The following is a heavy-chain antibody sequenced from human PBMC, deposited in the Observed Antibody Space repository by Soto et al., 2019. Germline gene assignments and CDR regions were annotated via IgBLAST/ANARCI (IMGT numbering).Heavy chain of an antibody. J-gene: IGHJ6*02. CDR2: INPNSGGT. CDR3: ARAMVVAATSYYYYYGMDV. D-gene: IGHD2-15*01. Sequence: GASVKVSCKASGYTFTGYYMHWVRQAPGQGLEWMGWINPNSGGTNYAQKFQGWVTMTRDTSISTAYMELSRLRSDDTAVYYCARAMVVAATSYYYYYGMDVWRQRTTVTVSS. CDR1: GYTFTGYY. V-gene: IGHV1-2*04.